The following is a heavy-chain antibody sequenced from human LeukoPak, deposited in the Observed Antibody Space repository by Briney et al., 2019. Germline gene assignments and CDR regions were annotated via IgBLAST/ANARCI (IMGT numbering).Heavy chain of an antibody. CDR3: AKESSVAGAGLLDY. J-gene: IGHJ4*02. Sequence: GGSLRLSCGASGFTFSSYAMSWVRQAPEKGLEWVSSVSGSGGSKWFADSVKGRFTISRDNSENTLYLQMNRLRAEDTALYYCAKESSVAGAGLLDYWGQGTLVTVSS. CDR1: GFTFSSYA. D-gene: IGHD6-19*01. CDR2: VSGSGGSK. V-gene: IGHV3-23*01.